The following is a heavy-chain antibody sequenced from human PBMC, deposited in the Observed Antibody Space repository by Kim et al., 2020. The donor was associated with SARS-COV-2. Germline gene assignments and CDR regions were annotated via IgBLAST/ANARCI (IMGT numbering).Heavy chain of an antibody. J-gene: IGHJ6*02. Sequence: GGSLRLSCAASGFTFSSYAMHWVRQAPGKGLEWVAVISYDGSNKYYVDSVKGRFTISRDNSKNTLYLQMNSLRAEDTAVYYCAREYSSMNNWNDDYYYYGMDVWGQGTTVTVSS. D-gene: IGHD1-20*01. CDR2: ISYDGSNK. CDR3: AREYSSMNNWNDDYYYYGMDV. CDR1: GFTFSSYA. V-gene: IGHV3-30*04.